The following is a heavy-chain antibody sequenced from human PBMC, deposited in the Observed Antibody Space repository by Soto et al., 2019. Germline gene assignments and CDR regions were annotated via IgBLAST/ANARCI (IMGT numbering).Heavy chain of an antibody. V-gene: IGHV1-2*02. CDR1: GYTFTGYY. D-gene: IGHD1-26*01. CDR3: ARAYGWELLEYYGMDV. Sequence: ASVKVSCKASGYTFTGYYMHWVRQAPGQGLEWMGWINPNSGGTNYAQKFQGRVTMTRDTSISTAYMELSRLRSGDTAVHYCARAYGWELLEYYGMDVCGQGTTVTVYS. J-gene: IGHJ6*02. CDR2: INPNSGGT.